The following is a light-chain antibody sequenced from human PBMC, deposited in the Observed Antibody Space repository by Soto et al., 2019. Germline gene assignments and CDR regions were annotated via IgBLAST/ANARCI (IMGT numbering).Light chain of an antibody. CDR3: SSYTSSSTVV. CDR2: KVS. CDR1: SSDVGAYNY. V-gene: IGLV2-14*01. J-gene: IGLJ2*01. Sequence: QSALTQPASVSGSPGQSITISCTGTSSDVGAYNYVSWYQQHPGKAPKLIISKVSNRPSGVSNRFSGSKSGNTASLTISGLQAEDEADYYCSSYTSSSTVVFGGGTKLTVL.